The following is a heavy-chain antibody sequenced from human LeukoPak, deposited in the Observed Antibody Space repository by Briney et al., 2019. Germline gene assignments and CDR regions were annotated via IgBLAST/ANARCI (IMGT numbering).Heavy chain of an antibody. CDR2: ISSSSTSI. Sequence: PGGSLRLSCAASGFTFSSYSMNWVRQAPGKGLEWVSYISSSSTSIFYAESVKGRFTISRDNAKNSLFLQMNSLRDEDTAVYYCARDPYSSSWYYFDYWGQGTLVTVSS. V-gene: IGHV3-48*02. D-gene: IGHD6-13*01. J-gene: IGHJ4*02. CDR1: GFTFSSYS. CDR3: ARDPYSSSWYYFDY.